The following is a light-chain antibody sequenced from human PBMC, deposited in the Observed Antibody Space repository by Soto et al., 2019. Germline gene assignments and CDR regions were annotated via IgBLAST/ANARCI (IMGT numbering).Light chain of an antibody. CDR1: QNVSSNY. J-gene: IGKJ5*01. Sequence: EVVLTQSPGTLSLSPGERVTLSCMAIQNVSSNYLSGYHLKRAEAPRLLIYGASYRATDIPPRLSDSGSGTDFTLTISSLAPEGCAVYYCQQRKSWPPTITFGQGTRLEIK. CDR3: QQRKSWPPTIT. CDR2: GAS. V-gene: IGKV3-11*01.